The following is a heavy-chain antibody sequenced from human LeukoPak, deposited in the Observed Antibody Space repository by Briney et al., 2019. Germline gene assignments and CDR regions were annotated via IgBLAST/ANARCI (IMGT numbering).Heavy chain of an antibody. V-gene: IGHV4-59*08. J-gene: IGHJ4*02. Sequence: PSETLSLTCTVSGGSISINYWTWIRQTPGNGLEWIVYITDSGRIKCNPSLESRVTISKDMSKNQFSLKLSSMTAADTAVYYCARLPPHYSSTWGFFDNWGQGTLVTVSS. CDR3: ARLPPHYSSTWGFFDN. CDR2: ITDSGRI. D-gene: IGHD3-16*01. CDR1: GGSISINY.